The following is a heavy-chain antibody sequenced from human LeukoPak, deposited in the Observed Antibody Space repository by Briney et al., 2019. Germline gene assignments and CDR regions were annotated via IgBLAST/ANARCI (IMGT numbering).Heavy chain of an antibody. CDR3: AKDRTGTYYFDS. V-gene: IGHV3-30*02. CDR2: IRFDGSIN. CDR1: GFNFNSYG. J-gene: IGHJ4*02. Sequence: GGSLRLSCAASGFNFNSYGMNWVRQAPGKGLEWVAFIRFDGSINNYRDSVKGRFTISRDNSKNTLNLQMNSLRAEDTAVYYCAKDRTGTYYFDSWGQGTLVTVSS. D-gene: IGHD1-1*01.